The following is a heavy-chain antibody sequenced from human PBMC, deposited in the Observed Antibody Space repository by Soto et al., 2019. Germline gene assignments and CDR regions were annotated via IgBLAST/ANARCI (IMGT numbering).Heavy chain of an antibody. CDR1: GGSISSGGYY. Sequence: QVQLQESGPGLVKPSQTLSLTCTVSGGSISSGGYYWSWIRQHPGKGLEWIGYIYYSGSTYYNPXXKSRVTIXVDXXXNQFSLKLSSVTAADTAVYYCARDGIAARMDGWYFDLWGRGTLVTVSS. CDR3: ARDGIAARMDGWYFDL. J-gene: IGHJ2*01. CDR2: IYYSGST. V-gene: IGHV4-31*03. D-gene: IGHD6-6*01.